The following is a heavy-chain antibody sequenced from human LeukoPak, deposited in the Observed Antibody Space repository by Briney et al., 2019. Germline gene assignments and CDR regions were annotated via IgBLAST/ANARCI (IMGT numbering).Heavy chain of an antibody. Sequence: PGGSLRLSCVASGFTFDDYAMHWVRQAPGKGLEWVSLISGDGGNTYYTDSGRGRFTISRDNSKNSLYLQMNSLRPEDTALYYCAKVQKVLLVYVTTFDYWGQGTLVTVSS. CDR3: AKVQKVLLVYVTTFDY. J-gene: IGHJ4*02. V-gene: IGHV3-43*02. CDR2: ISGDGGNT. CDR1: GFTFDDYA. D-gene: IGHD2-8*01.